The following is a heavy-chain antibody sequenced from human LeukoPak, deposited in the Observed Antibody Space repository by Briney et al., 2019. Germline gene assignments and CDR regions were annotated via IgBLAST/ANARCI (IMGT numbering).Heavy chain of an antibody. CDR3: ARDNRRLRQFDY. V-gene: IGHV4-59*01. Sequence: SETLSLTCTVSGGSISSYYWSWIRQPSGKGLEWIGYIYYSGSTNYNPSLKSRVTISVDTSKNQFSLKLSSVTAADTAVYYCARDNRRLRQFDYWGQGTLVTVSS. D-gene: IGHD4-17*01. CDR1: GGSISSYY. CDR2: IYYSGST. J-gene: IGHJ4*02.